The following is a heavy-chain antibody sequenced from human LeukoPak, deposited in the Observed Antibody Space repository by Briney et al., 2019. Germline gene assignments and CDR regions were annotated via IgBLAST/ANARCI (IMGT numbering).Heavy chain of an antibody. CDR2: ISTSSSTI. V-gene: IGHV3-48*01. J-gene: IGHJ6*02. D-gene: IGHD1-14*01. Sequence: GESLRLSCAASGFTFSSYSMNWVRQAPGKGLEWVSYISTSSSTIYYADSVKGRFTISRDNAKNSLYLQMNSLRAEDTAVYYCAREALTSTSLPYGMDVWGQGTTVTVSS. CDR1: GFTFSSYS. CDR3: AREALTSTSLPYGMDV.